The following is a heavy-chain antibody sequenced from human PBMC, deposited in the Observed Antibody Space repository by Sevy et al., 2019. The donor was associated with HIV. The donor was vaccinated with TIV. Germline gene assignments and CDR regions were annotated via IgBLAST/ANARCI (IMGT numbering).Heavy chain of an antibody. D-gene: IGHD6-6*01. V-gene: IGHV3-30*18. CDR2: ISYDGSNK. J-gene: IGHJ6*02. Sequence: GGSLRLSCAASGFTFSSYGMHWVRQAPGKGLEWVAVISYDGSNKYYADSVKGRFTISRDNSKNTLYLQMNSLRAEDTAVYYCAKDRRYSSSSGYYYYYGMDVWGQWTTVTVSS. CDR3: AKDRRYSSSSGYYYYYGMDV. CDR1: GFTFSSYG.